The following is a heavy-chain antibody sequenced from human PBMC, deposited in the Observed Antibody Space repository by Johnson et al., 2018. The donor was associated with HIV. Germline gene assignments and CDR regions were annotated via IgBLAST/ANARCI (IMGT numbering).Heavy chain of an antibody. Sequence: VQLVESGGGWVKPGGSLRLSCAASGFTFSNAWMSWVRQAPGKGLEWVGRIKSKTDGGTTDYAAPVKGRFTISRDDSKNTLYLQMKSLKTEDTAVYYCAKDAPQEKAFDIWGQGTMVTVSS. D-gene: IGHD5-24*01. V-gene: IGHV3-15*01. J-gene: IGHJ3*02. CDR3: AKDAPQEKAFDI. CDR1: GFTFSNAW. CDR2: IKSKTDGGTT.